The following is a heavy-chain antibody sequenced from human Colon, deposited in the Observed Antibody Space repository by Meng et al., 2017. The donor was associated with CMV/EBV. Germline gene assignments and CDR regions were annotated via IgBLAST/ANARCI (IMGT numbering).Heavy chain of an antibody. V-gene: IGHV4-39*07. J-gene: IGHJ4*02. D-gene: IGHD6-13*01. CDR2: ISYTGNI. Sequence: QLQLQESGPGLVKPSETLSLTCTVSGDSISSSIYYWGWIRQPPGKELEWIGSISYTGNIYYNPSFKSRVTISVDTSKNQFSLKLISVTAADTAIYYCARDPGSFRWYYYWGQGTLVTVSS. CDR1: GDSISSSIYY. CDR3: ARDPGSFRWYYY.